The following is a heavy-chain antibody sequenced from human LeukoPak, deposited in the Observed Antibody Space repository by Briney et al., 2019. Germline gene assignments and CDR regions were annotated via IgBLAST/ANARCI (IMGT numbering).Heavy chain of an antibody. D-gene: IGHD3-10*01. CDR2: IYHSGST. CDR3: ARDLKVRGLVEKNWFDP. CDR1: GYSISSGYY. V-gene: IGHV4-38-2*02. Sequence: SETLSLTCTVSGYSISSGYYWGWIRQPPGKGLEWIGSIYHSGSTYYNPSLKSRVTTSVDTSKNQFSLKLSSVTAADTAVYYCARDLKVRGLVEKNWFDPWGQGTLVTVSS. J-gene: IGHJ5*02.